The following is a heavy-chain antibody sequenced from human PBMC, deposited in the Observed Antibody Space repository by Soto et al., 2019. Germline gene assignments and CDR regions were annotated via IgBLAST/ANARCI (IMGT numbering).Heavy chain of an antibody. Sequence: GGSLRLSCAASGFTFDDYAMHWVWQVPGKGLEWVSGTNWNSGSIGYADSVKGRFAISRDNAKNSLHLQMSSLRAEDTAFYYCVKDESINWYSGHFRHWGQGTLVTVSS. CDR2: TNWNSGSI. J-gene: IGHJ1*01. D-gene: IGHD6-13*01. CDR1: GFTFDDYA. V-gene: IGHV3-9*01. CDR3: VKDESINWYSGHFRH.